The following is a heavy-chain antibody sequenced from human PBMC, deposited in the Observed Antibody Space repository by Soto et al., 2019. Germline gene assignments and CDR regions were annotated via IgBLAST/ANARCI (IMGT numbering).Heavy chain of an antibody. CDR1: GGTFSSYA. J-gene: IGHJ5*02. V-gene: IGHV1-69*01. D-gene: IGHD3-16*02. CDR3: ARTPVVGALSLYTCFDP. Sequence: QVQLVQSGAEVKKPGSSVKVSCKASGGTFSSYAITWMRQAPGQGLEWMGEIIPIFGTTNYAQKVQGRVTLTADESTSAAYMDLSSLRSEDTAVYFCARTPVVGALSLYTCFDPWGQGTLVTVSS. CDR2: IIPIFGTT.